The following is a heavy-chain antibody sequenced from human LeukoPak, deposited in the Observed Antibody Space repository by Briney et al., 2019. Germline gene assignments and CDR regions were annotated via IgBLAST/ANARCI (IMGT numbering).Heavy chain of an antibody. CDR3: ARGPQYSYGILGY. D-gene: IGHD5-18*01. J-gene: IGHJ4*02. CDR1: GFTFSSYS. V-gene: IGHV3-30*04. Sequence: GGSLRLSCAASGFTFSSYSMQWVRQARGKGLEWVAVISYDETTIYYADSVKGRFTSSRDNSKNTLYLQMNSLRPEDTAVYYCARGPQYSYGILGYCGQATLVTVSS. CDR2: ISYDETTI.